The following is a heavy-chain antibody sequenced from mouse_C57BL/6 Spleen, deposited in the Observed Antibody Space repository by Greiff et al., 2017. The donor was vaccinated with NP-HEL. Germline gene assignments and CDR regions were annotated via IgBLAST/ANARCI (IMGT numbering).Heavy chain of an antibody. CDR2: INPSTGGT. V-gene: IGHV1-42*01. D-gene: IGHD2-4*01. J-gene: IGHJ1*03. CDR3: ARGDYVPYWYFDV. CDR1: GYSFTGYY. Sequence: EVQLQQSGPELVKPGASVKISCKASGYSFTGYYMNWVKQSPEKSLEWIGEINPSTGGTTYNQKFKAKATLTVDKSSSTAYMQLKSLTSEDSAVYYCARGDYVPYWYFDVWGTGTTVTVSS.